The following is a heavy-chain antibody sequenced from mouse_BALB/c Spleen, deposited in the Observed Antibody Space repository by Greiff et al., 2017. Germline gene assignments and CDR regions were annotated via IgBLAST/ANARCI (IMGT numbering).Heavy chain of an antibody. D-gene: IGHD2-1*01. Sequence: EVQGVESGGGLVKPGGSLKLSCAASGFTFSSYAMSWVRQTPEKRLEWVASISSGGSTYYPDSVKGRFTISRDTARNILYLQMSSLRSEDTAMYYCAREEDYGNYDAMDCWGQGTSVTVS. V-gene: IGHV5-6-5*01. J-gene: IGHJ4*01. CDR1: GFTFSSYA. CDR2: ISSGGST. CDR3: AREEDYGNYDAMDC.